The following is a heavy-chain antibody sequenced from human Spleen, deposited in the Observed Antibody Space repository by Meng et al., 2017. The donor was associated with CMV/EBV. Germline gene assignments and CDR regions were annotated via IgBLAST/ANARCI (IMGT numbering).Heavy chain of an antibody. CDR1: SY. J-gene: IGHJ4*02. CDR3: ARQKTGYDDNLTGYYTTEYYFDY. Sequence: SYLAWIRQPPGKGLEWIGSIYSRGSTYYTPSLKSRVTTSVDTSKNQFSLKLRSVTAADTAVYYCARQKTGYDDNLTGYYTTEYYFDYWGQGTLVTVSS. V-gene: IGHV4-39*01. D-gene: IGHD3-9*01. CDR2: IYSRGST.